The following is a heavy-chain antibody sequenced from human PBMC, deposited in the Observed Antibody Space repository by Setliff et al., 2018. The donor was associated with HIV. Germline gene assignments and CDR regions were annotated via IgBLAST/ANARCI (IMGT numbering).Heavy chain of an antibody. V-gene: IGHV1-69*13. CDR3: TNRGGSGTNVGNWFDP. J-gene: IGHJ5*02. CDR2: ILPIFGAT. Sequence: SVKVSCKASGDNFNNVAFNWVRQAPGQGLEWMGGILPIFGATDYARKFQGRLTLTAVQSENSVYMELSSLRSDDTAVYYCTNRGGSGTNVGNWFDPWGQGTLVTV. CDR1: GDNFNNVA. D-gene: IGHD3-10*01.